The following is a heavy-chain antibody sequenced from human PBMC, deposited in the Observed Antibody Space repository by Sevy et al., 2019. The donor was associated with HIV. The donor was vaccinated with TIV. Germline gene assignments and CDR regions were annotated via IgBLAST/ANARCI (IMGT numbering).Heavy chain of an antibody. V-gene: IGHV3-30*18. D-gene: IGHD6-19*01. CDR2: ISYDGSNK. Sequence: GGSLRLSCAASGLTFSSYGMHWVRQAPGKGLEWVAVISYDGSNKYYADSVKGRFTISRDNSKKTLNLQMNSLRAEDTAVYYCAKKASSGDFDYWGQGTLVTVSS. J-gene: IGHJ4*02. CDR3: AKKASSGDFDY. CDR1: GLTFSSYG.